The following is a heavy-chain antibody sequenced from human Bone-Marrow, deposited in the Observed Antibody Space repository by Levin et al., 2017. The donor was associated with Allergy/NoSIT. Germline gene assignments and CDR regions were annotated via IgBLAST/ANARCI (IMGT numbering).Heavy chain of an antibody. CDR3: ARGFTIFGVKHPHGAFDI. CDR1: GFTFSDYY. Sequence: PGGSLRLSCVASGFTFSDYYMMWIRQAPGKGLEWVSYISSSGTTTHHADSVKGRFITSRDNAQKSLFLQITSLRAEDTAVYFCARGFTIFGVKHPHGAFDICGQGTMVTVSS. CDR2: ISSSGTTT. V-gene: IGHV3-11*01. J-gene: IGHJ3*02. D-gene: IGHD3-3*01.